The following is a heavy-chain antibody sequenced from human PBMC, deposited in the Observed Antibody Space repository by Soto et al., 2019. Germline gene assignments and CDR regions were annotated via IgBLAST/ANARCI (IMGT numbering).Heavy chain of an antibody. CDR3: AGLGGGGSSAAFDI. CDR1: GGTFSSYA. J-gene: IGHJ3*02. CDR2: IIPIFGTA. Sequence: QVQLVQSGAEVKKPGSSVKVSCKASGGTFSSYAISWVRQAPGQGLEWMGGIIPIFGTANYAQKLQGRVTITADKSTSTAYMELSSLKSEDTAVYYCAGLGGGGSSAAFDIWGQGTMVTVSS. V-gene: IGHV1-69*06. D-gene: IGHD2-15*01.